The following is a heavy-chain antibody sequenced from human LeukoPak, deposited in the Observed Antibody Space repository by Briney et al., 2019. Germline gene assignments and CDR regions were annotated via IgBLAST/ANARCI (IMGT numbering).Heavy chain of an antibody. CDR2: IYYSGST. Sequence: SETLSPTCTVSGGSISSYYWSWIRQPPGKGLEWIGYIYYSGSTNYNPSLKSRVTISVDTSKNQFSLKLSSVTAADTAVYYCARYCGGDCYSFDPWGQGTLVTVSS. D-gene: IGHD2-21*02. CDR1: GGSISSYY. CDR3: ARYCGGDCYSFDP. V-gene: IGHV4-59*01. J-gene: IGHJ5*02.